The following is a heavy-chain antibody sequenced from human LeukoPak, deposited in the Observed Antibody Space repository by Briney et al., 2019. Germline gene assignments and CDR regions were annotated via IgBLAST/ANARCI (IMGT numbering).Heavy chain of an antibody. V-gene: IGHV4-59*08. CDR1: GGSISSYY. CDR3: AGVTAVADLGRFDP. D-gene: IGHD6-19*01. CDR2: IYYSGST. Sequence: KASETLSLTCTVSGGSISSYYWSWIRQPPGKGLEWIGYIYYSGSTNYNPSLKSRVTISVDTPKNQFSLKLSSVTAADTAVYYCAGVTAVADLGRFDPWGQGTLVTVSS. J-gene: IGHJ5*02.